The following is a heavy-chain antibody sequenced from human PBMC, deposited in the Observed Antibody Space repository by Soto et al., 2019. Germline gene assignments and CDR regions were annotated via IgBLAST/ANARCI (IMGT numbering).Heavy chain of an antibody. CDR1: GFTVSSNY. D-gene: IGHD6-13*01. J-gene: IGHJ6*02. V-gene: IGHV3-53*01. Sequence: PGGSLRLSCAAPGFTVSSNYMSWVRQAPGKGLEWVSVIYSGGSTYYADSVKGRFTISRDNSKNTLYLQMNSLRAEDTAVYYCARARYSSSWSHYFYYYGMDVWGQGTTVTVSS. CDR3: ARARYSSSWSHYFYYYGMDV. CDR2: IYSGGST.